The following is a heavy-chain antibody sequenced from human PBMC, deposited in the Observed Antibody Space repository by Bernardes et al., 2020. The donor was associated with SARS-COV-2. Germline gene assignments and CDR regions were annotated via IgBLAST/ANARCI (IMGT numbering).Heavy chain of an antibody. CDR1: GFNFNSYG. Sequence: GGSLRLSCAASGFNFNSYGMHWVRKGPGKGLEWVTVISYDGSSKYYADSVKGRFTISRDNSKNTLYLEMNSLRTEDTAVYYCVKGEWLTVTRSLGYWGQGTLVTVSS. V-gene: IGHV3-30*18. J-gene: IGHJ4*02. CDR3: VKGEWLTVTRSLGY. D-gene: IGHD3-3*01. CDR2: ISYDGSSK.